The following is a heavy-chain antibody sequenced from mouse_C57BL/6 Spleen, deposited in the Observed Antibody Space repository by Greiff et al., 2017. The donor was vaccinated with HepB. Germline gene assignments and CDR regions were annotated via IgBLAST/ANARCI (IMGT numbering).Heavy chain of an antibody. CDR2: IDPETGGT. D-gene: IGHD1-1*01. CDR1: GYTFTDYE. Sequence: VQLQESGAELVRPGASVTLSCKASGYTFTDYEMHWVKQTPVHGLEWIGAIDPETGGTAYNQKFKGKAILTADKSSSTAYMELRSLTSEDSAVYYWTRGLLRVYAMDYWGQGTSVTVSS. J-gene: IGHJ4*01. V-gene: IGHV1-15*01. CDR3: TRGLLRVYAMDY.